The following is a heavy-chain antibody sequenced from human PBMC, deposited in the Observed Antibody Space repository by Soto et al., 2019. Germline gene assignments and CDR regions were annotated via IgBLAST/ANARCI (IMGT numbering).Heavy chain of an antibody. J-gene: IGHJ4*02. CDR1: GGSISSNY. CDR2: IYYGGST. Sequence: SETLSLTCTVSGGSISSNYWSWIRQPPGKGLEWIGYIYYGGSTHSNPSLKSRVIISLDTSKNQFSLKLSSVTAADTAVYYCASQMYGSTAYFDYWGQGALVTVSS. V-gene: IGHV4-59*08. D-gene: IGHD4-17*01. CDR3: ASQMYGSTAYFDY.